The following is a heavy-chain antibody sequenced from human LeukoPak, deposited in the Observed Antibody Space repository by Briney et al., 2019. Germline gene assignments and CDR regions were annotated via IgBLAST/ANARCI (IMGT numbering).Heavy chain of an antibody. CDR2: IYSGGST. CDR1: GFTVSSNY. CDR3: ARERPTGNFDY. D-gene: IGHD2-8*02. J-gene: IGHJ4*02. V-gene: IGHV3-53*01. Sequence: GGSLRLSCAASGFTVSSNYMGWVRQAPGKGLEWVSVIYSGGSTYYADSVKGRFTISRDNSKNTLYLQMNSLRAEDTAVYYCARERPTGNFDYWGQGTLVTVSS.